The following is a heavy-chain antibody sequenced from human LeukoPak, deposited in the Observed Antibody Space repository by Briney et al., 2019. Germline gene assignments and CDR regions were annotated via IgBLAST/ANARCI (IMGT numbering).Heavy chain of an antibody. CDR1: GFTFSNYA. CDR2: ISWNSGSI. CDR3: AKDYPSRSYYGSGSYAFDI. D-gene: IGHD3-10*01. V-gene: IGHV3-9*01. Sequence: GGSLRLSCAASGFTFSNYAMNWVRQAPGKGLEWVSGISWNSGSIGYADSVKGRFTISRDNAKNSLYLQMNSLRAEDTALYYCAKDYPSRSYYGSGSYAFDIWGQGTMVTVSS. J-gene: IGHJ3*02.